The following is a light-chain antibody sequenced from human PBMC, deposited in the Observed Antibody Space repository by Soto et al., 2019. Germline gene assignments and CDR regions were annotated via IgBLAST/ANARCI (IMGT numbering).Light chain of an antibody. V-gene: IGLV2-11*01. CDR3: CSYAGIYTWV. Sequence: QSALTQPRSVSGSPGQSVTISCTGTSSDVGGYNYVSWYQQHPGKAPKLMIYDVSKRPSGVPDRFSGSKSGNTASLTISGLQAEEEADYYCCSYAGIYTWVFGGGTQLTVL. J-gene: IGLJ3*02. CDR2: DVS. CDR1: SSDVGGYNY.